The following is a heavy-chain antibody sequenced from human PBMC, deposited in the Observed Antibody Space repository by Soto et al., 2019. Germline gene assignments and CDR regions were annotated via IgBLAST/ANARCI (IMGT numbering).Heavy chain of an antibody. V-gene: IGHV1-69*13. CDR1: GGTFSSYA. CDR2: IIPIFGTA. CDR3: AREETYGSGTRGAFDI. Sequence: VKVSCKASGGTFSSYAISWVRQAPGQGLEWMGGIIPIFGTANYAQKFQGRVTITADESTSTAYMELSSLRSEDTAVYYCAREETYGSGTRGAFDIWGQGTMVTVSS. J-gene: IGHJ3*02. D-gene: IGHD3-10*01.